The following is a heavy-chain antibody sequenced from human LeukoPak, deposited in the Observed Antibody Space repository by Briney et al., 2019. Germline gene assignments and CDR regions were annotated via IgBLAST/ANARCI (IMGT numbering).Heavy chain of an antibody. CDR2: INHSGST. CDR3: ASLSSSSMDY. V-gene: IGHV4-34*01. J-gene: IGHJ4*02. D-gene: IGHD6-6*01. CDR1: GGSFSGYY. Sequence: SETLSLTCAVYGGSFSGYYWSWTRQPPGKGLEWIGEINHSGSTNYNPSLKSRVTISVDTSKNQFSLKLSSVTAADTAVYYCASLSSSSMDYWGQGTLVTVSS.